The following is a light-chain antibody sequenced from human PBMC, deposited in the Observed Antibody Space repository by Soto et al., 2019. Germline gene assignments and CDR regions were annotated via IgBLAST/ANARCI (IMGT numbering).Light chain of an antibody. Sequence: NFMLTQPHSVSESPGKTVIISCTRSSGSIASNYVQWYQQRPGSSPTTVIYEDNQRPSGVPDRFSGSIDSSSNSASLTIAVLETEDEADYFCQSYDATNQVFGGGTKRTVL. CDR3: QSYDATNQV. V-gene: IGLV6-57*01. J-gene: IGLJ3*02. CDR1: SGSIASNY. CDR2: EDN.